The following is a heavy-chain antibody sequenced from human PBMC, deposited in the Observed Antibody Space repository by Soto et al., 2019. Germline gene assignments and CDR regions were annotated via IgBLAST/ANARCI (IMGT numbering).Heavy chain of an antibody. CDR3: AREYYYDSSGYYLGSAFDI. Sequence: ASVKVSCKASGYTFTGYYMHWVRQAPGQGLEWMGWINPNSGGTNYAQKFQGRVTMTRDTSISTAYMELSRLRSDDTAVYYCAREYYYDSSGYYLGSAFDIWGQGTMVTVSS. CDR1: GYTFTGYY. J-gene: IGHJ3*02. V-gene: IGHV1-2*02. CDR2: INPNSGGT. D-gene: IGHD3-22*01.